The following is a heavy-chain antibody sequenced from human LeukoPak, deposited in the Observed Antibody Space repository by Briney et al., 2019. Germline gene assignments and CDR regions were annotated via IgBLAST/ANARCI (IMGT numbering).Heavy chain of an antibody. Sequence: ASVKVSCKASGYTFTGYYMHWVRQAPGQGLEWMGWISAYNGNTNYAQKLQGRVTMTTDTSTSTAYMELRSLRSDDTAVYYCAKGRYYNILTGYYVRRGLDYWGQGTLVTVSS. J-gene: IGHJ4*02. D-gene: IGHD3-9*01. CDR1: GYTFTGYY. V-gene: IGHV1-18*04. CDR3: AKGRYYNILTGYYVRRGLDY. CDR2: ISAYNGNT.